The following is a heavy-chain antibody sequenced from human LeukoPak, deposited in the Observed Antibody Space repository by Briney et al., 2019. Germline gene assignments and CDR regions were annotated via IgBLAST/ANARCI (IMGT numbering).Heavy chain of an antibody. Sequence: GGSLRLSCAASGFIFSSYSTNWVRQAPGKGLEWVSYISSSSSTIYYADSVKGRFTISRDNAKSSLYLQMNSLRAEDTAVYYCAKVEMATNFFDSWGQGTLVTVSS. CDR3: AKVEMATNFFDS. J-gene: IGHJ4*02. CDR1: GFIFSSYS. CDR2: ISSSSSTI. D-gene: IGHD5-24*01. V-gene: IGHV3-48*01.